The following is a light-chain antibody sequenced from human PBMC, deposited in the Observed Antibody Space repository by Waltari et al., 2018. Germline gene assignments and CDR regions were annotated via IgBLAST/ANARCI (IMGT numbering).Light chain of an antibody. Sequence: DIQMTQSPSSLSASVGDRVTITCRASQDISNSLAWFQQKSGEAPKSLIYAASSLQSGVPSRFSGSGSGTDFTLTISNLQPEDFATYYCQHYNNYPHTFGGGTKVEIK. CDR1: QDISNS. CDR2: AAS. J-gene: IGKJ4*01. V-gene: IGKV1-16*01. CDR3: QHYNNYPHT.